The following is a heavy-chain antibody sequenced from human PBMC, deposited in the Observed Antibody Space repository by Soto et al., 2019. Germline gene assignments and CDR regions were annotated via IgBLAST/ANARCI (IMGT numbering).Heavy chain of an antibody. D-gene: IGHD3-3*01. V-gene: IGHV4-59*02. Sequence: SETLSLTCTVSGGSVSGYYWSWIRQPPGKGLEWIGYIYYSGSTNYNPSLKSRVTISVDTSKNQFSLKLSSVTAADTAVYYCARVTPGPLDYDCWSGYYTDWFDPGGQGTLVTV. J-gene: IGHJ5*02. CDR1: GGSVSGYY. CDR2: IYYSGST. CDR3: ARVTPGPLDYDCWSGYYTDWFDP.